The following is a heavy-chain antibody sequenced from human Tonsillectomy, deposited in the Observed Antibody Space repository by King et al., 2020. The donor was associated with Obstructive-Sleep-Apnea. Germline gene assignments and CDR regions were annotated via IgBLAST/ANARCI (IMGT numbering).Heavy chain of an antibody. D-gene: IGHD6-19*01. V-gene: IGHV1-18*01. CDR3: ATFSSAWSFDY. Sequence: QLVQSGAEVKKPGASVKVSCKTSGYTFCTYGITWVRQAPGQGLEWMGWINTNNGNTDYAQNLQGRVTMTTDASTPTAYMELRSLRSDDTAVYYCATFSSAWSFDYWGQGTLVTVSS. CDR2: INTNNGNT. CDR1: GYTFCTYG. J-gene: IGHJ4*02.